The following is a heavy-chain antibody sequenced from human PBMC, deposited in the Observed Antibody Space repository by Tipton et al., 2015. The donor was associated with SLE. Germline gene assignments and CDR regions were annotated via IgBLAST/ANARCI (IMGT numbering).Heavy chain of an antibody. J-gene: IGHJ3*02. CDR2: IYHSGTT. Sequence: TLSLTCAVSGYPIGTDYYWGWIRQPPGKGLEWIGSIYHSGTTYYNPSLKSRVTISVDTSKNQFSLNLSSVTAADTAVYYCTRHAHTRGRFDIWGQGTMVTVSS. CDR1: GYPIGTDYY. V-gene: IGHV4-38-2*01. CDR3: TRHAHTRGRFDI.